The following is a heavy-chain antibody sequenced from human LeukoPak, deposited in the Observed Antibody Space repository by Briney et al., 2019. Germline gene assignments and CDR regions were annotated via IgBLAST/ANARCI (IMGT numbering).Heavy chain of an antibody. V-gene: IGHV3-13*01. CDR1: GFTFSSYD. CDR3: ARGRFGELLPDY. Sequence: GGSLRLSCAASGFTFSSYDMHWVRQATGKGLEWVSAIGTAGDTYYPGSVKGRFTISGENAKNSLYLQMNSLRAGDTAVYYCARGRFGELLPDYWGQGTLVTVSS. D-gene: IGHD3-10*01. J-gene: IGHJ4*02. CDR2: IGTAGDT.